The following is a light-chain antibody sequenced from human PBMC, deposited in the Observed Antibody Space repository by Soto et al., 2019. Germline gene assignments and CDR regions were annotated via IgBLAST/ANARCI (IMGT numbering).Light chain of an antibody. CDR2: EAS. J-gene: IGKJ2*01. CDR1: QSISSY. Sequence: DIQMTQSPYPLSASVGDRVTIACRASQSISSYLNWYQQKPGKAPKLLIYEASTLQTGVPSRFSGSGSGTDFTLTISSLQPEDFATYYCQQSYVTPFTFGQGIKLEIK. V-gene: IGKV1-39*01. CDR3: QQSYVTPFT.